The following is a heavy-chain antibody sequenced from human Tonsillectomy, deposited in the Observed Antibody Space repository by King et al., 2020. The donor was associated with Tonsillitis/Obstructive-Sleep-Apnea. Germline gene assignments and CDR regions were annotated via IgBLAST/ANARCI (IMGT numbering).Heavy chain of an antibody. D-gene: IGHD6-19*01. CDR2: ISYDGTNA. J-gene: IGHJ4*02. CDR3: AKDTGPIAVAGEFDY. Sequence: VQLVESGGGVVQPGRSLRLSCAASGFTFSNYGMHWVRQAPGKGLEWVAVISYDGTNAYYGDSGKGRFTISRDNSKNTLYLQMNSPRAEDTAVYYCAKDTGPIAVAGEFDYWGQGTLVTVSS. V-gene: IGHV3-30*18. CDR1: GFTFSNYG.